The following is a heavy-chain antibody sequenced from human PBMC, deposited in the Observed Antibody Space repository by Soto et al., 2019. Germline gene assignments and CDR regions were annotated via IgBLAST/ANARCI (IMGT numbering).Heavy chain of an antibody. CDR2: ISGSGGRS. CDR1: GFSFNTYA. V-gene: IGHV3-23*01. Sequence: EIQLLQSGGGLVQPGGSLRLSCAASGFSFNTYAMSWVRQAPGKGLEWVSAISGSGGRSYYVDSVKGRFTISRDNSKNTVYLEMNIWRAEDTAVYYCAKDQSPTTRKTDFDFWGQGTLVTVSS. CDR3: AKDQSPTTRKTDFDF. J-gene: IGHJ4*02. D-gene: IGHD5-12*01.